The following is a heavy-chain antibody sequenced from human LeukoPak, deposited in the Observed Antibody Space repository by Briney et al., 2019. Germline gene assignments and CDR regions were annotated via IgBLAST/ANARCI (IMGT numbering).Heavy chain of an antibody. CDR3: ARGPAPYYYDSSRGYYFDY. CDR1: GGSISSGGYS. V-gene: IGHV4-30-2*01. D-gene: IGHD3-22*01. Sequence: PSQTLSLTCAVSGGSISSGGYSWSWIRQPPGKGLEWIGYIYHSGSTYYNPSLKSRVTISVDTSKNQFSLKLSSVTAADTAVYYCARGPAPYYYDSSRGYYFDYWGQGTLVTVSS. J-gene: IGHJ4*02. CDR2: IYHSGST.